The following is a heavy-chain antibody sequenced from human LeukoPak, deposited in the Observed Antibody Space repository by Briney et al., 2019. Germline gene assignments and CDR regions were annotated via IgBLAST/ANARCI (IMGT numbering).Heavy chain of an antibody. J-gene: IGHJ4*02. V-gene: IGHV4-59*01. CDR3: ARAGQLDTAMWVY. D-gene: IGHD5-18*01. CDR2: IYYSGST. Sequence: SGTLSLTCTVSGGSISSYYWSWIRQPPGKGLEWIGYIYYSGSTNYNPSLKSRVTISVDTSKNQFSLKLSSVTAADTAVYYCARAGQLDTAMWVYWGQGTLVTVSS. CDR1: GGSISSYY.